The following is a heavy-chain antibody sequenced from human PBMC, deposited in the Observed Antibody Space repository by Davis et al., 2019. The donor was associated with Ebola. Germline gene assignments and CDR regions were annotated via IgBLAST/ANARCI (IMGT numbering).Heavy chain of an antibody. CDR3: ARDRYSSSWLQGFDP. CDR1: GFTFSSYW. D-gene: IGHD6-13*01. J-gene: IGHJ5*02. V-gene: IGHV3-74*01. CDR2: INSDGSTT. Sequence: PGGSLRLSCAVSGFTFSSYWMHWVRQVPGKGLVWVSRINSDGSTTVYADSVKGRFTISRDNAKNTLYLQMDSLRAEDTAMYYCARDRYSSSWLQGFDPWGQGTLVTVSS.